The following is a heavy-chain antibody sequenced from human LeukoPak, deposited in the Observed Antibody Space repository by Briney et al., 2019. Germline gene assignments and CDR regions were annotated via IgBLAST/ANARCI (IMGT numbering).Heavy chain of an antibody. V-gene: IGHV1-2*02. D-gene: IGHD6-19*01. CDR3: ARDRISGIAVAGIDY. CDR1: GYTFTGYY. CDR2: INPNSGGT. Sequence: ASVKVSCKASGYTFTGYYMHWVRQAPGQGLESMGWINPNSGGTNYAQKFQGRVTMTRDTSISTAYMELSRLRSDDTAVYYCARDRISGIAVAGIDYWGQGTLVTVSS. J-gene: IGHJ4*02.